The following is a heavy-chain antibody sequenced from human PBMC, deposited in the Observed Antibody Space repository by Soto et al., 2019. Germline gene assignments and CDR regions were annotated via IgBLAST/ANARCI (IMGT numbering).Heavy chain of an antibody. CDR1: GFTFSSYA. J-gene: IGHJ6*03. CDR2: ISGSGGST. V-gene: IGHV3-23*01. D-gene: IGHD3-9*01. CDR3: AKEGGLRYFDWPPPTGYYYYYMDV. Sequence: GGSLRLSCAASGFTFSSYAMSWVRQAPGKGLEWVSAISGSGGSTYYADSVKGRFTISRDNSKNTLYLQMNSLRAEDTAVYYCAKEGGLRYFDWPPPTGYYYYYMDVWGKGTTVTVSS.